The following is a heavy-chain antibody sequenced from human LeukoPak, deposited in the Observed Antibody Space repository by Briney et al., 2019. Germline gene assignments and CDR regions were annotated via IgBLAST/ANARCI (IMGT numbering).Heavy chain of an antibody. CDR1: GGSINSYY. Sequence: PSETLSLTCTVSGGSINSYYWSWIRQPPGRGLEWIGSIHYSGSTSSNPSLRSRVTISVDKSKNQFSLKLSSVTAADTAVYYCARLPADYWGQGTLVTVSS. V-gene: IGHV4-59*01. D-gene: IGHD2-2*01. J-gene: IGHJ4*01. CDR2: IHYSGST. CDR3: ARLPADY.